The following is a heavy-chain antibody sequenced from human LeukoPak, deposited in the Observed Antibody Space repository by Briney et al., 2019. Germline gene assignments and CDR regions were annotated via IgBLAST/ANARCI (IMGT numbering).Heavy chain of an antibody. CDR3: ANNGDNTLGY. CDR2: ISYDGSNK. CDR1: GFTFSSYG. D-gene: IGHD4-17*01. V-gene: IGHV3-30*18. Sequence: PGRSLRLSCAASGFTFSSYGMHWVRQAPGKGLEWVAVISYDGSNKYYADSVKGRFTISRDNSKNTLYLQMNSLRAEDTAVYYCANNGDNTLGYWGQGTLVTVSS. J-gene: IGHJ4*02.